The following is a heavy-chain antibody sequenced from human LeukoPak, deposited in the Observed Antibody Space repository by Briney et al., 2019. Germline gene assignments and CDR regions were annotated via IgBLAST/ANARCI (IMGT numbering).Heavy chain of an antibody. CDR1: GGSISSGSYY. J-gene: IGHJ6*04. D-gene: IGHD3-10*01. CDR2: IYTSGST. Sequence: SETLSLTCTVSGGSISSGSYYWSWIRQPAGKGLEWIGRIYTSGSTNYNPSLKSRVTISLDTSKNHFPLKLSSVTAADTAVYYCARAHYYGSGSYSVWGKGTTVTISS. V-gene: IGHV4-61*02. CDR3: ARAHYYGSGSYSV.